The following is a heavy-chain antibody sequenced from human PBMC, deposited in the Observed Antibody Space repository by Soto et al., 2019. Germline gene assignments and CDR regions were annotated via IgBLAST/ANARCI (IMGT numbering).Heavy chain of an antibody. V-gene: IGHV4-59*01. D-gene: IGHD2-2*03. CDR2: IYYSGST. Sequence: SETLSLTCPVSGGSISSYYWSWIRQPPGKGLELIGYIYYSGSTNHNPSLKSRVTISVDTSKNQFSLKLSSVTAADMAVYYCARDGYCVSSSCSFLPEVWGQGTTVTVSS. CDR1: GGSISSYY. J-gene: IGHJ6*02. CDR3: ARDGYCVSSSCSFLPEV.